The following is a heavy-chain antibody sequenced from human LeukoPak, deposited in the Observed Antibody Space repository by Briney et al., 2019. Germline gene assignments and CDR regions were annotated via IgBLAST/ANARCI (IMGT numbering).Heavy chain of an antibody. CDR3: ARDPVGIYYFDY. J-gene: IGHJ4*02. Sequence: GGSLRLSCAASGFTFSSYAMHWVRQAPGKGLEWVAVISYDGSNKYYADSVKGRFAISRNNSKNTLYLQMNSLRAEDTAVYYCARDPVGIYYFDYWGQGTLVTVSS. CDR2: ISYDGSNK. V-gene: IGHV3-30*09. D-gene: IGHD1-14*01. CDR1: GFTFSSYA.